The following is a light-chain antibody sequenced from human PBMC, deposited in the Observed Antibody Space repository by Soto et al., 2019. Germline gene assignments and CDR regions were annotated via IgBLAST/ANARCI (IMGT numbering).Light chain of an antibody. V-gene: IGKV3-11*01. CDR3: QQRSNWPQWT. J-gene: IGKJ1*01. Sequence: EIVLTQSPATLSLSPGERATLSCRTSQSVSSYLAWYQQKPGQAPRLLIYDASHRATGIPARFSGSGSGTDFTLTISSLGPEDFAVYSCQQRSNWPQWTFGQGTRVEIK. CDR2: DAS. CDR1: QSVSSY.